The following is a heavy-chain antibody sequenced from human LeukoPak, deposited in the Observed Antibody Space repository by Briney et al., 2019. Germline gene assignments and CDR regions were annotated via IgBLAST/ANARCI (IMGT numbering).Heavy chain of an antibody. D-gene: IGHD1-26*01. Sequence: GGSLRLSCAASGFTFSSADMHWVRQSTGKGLEWVAAIGTAGNTYYPGSVKGRFTISRENAKNSLYLQMSSLRVGDTALYYCARGTFSPQGSYFGHWGQGILVTVSS. CDR3: ARGTFSPQGSYFGH. J-gene: IGHJ4*02. CDR1: GFTFSSAD. V-gene: IGHV3-13*01. CDR2: IGTAGNT.